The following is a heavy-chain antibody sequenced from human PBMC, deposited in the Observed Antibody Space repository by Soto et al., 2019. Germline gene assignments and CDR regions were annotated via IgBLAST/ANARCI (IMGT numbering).Heavy chain of an antibody. CDR1: GFTFSSYD. V-gene: IGHV3-13*01. CDR3: ARVYCSGGSCSMLSAFDI. J-gene: IGHJ3*02. D-gene: IGHD2-15*01. CDR2: IGTAGDT. Sequence: GGSLRLSCAASGFTFSSYDMHWVRQATGKGLEWVSAIGTAGDTYYPDSVKGRFTISRENAKNSLYLQMNSLRAEDTAVYYCARVYCSGGSCSMLSAFDIWGQGTMVTVSS.